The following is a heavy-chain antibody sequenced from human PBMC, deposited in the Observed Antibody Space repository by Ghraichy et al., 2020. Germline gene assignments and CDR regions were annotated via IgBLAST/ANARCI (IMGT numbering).Heavy chain of an antibody. V-gene: IGHV1-18*04. Sequence: ASVKVSCKASGYTFTSYGISWVRQAPGQGLEWMGWISAYNGNTNYAQKLQGRVTMTTDTSTSTAYMELRSLRSDDTAVYYCARAPFGSGWFIMDVWGQGTTVTVSS. CDR2: ISAYNGNT. CDR1: GYTFTSYG. D-gene: IGHD6-19*01. J-gene: IGHJ6*02. CDR3: ARAPFGSGWFIMDV.